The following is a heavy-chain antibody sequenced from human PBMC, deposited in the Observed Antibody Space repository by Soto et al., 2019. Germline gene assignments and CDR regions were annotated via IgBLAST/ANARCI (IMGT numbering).Heavy chain of an antibody. CDR2: IHYNGNT. V-gene: IGHV4-59*01. CDR3: ASLPCQRSSESCTSCCDFGQ. Sequence: SETLSLTCTFSGASIINYYWSWVRQPPGKGLEWIAYIHYNGNTNYNPSLTSRVTMSLDTSKNQFSLKLLSVTAADTAVYYCASLPCQRSSESCTSCCDFGQWGQGTLVTVSS. CDR1: GASIINYY. J-gene: IGHJ4*02. D-gene: IGHD2-2*01.